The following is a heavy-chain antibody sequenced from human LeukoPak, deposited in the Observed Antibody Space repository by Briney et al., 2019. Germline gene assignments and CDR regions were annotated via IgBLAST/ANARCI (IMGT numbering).Heavy chain of an antibody. V-gene: IGHV3-9*01. CDR1: GFTFDDYA. J-gene: IGHJ4*02. CDR2: ISGNSGSI. D-gene: IGHD3-10*01. CDR3: AIVRGFGELNGFDY. Sequence: PGSSLRVSCTASGFTFDDYAMHWVRQAPGEGLEGVSGISGNSGSIGYAHNVKGRVTISRDNAKNSMYLQMNSLRAEDTALYYCAIVRGFGELNGFDYWGQGTLVTVSS.